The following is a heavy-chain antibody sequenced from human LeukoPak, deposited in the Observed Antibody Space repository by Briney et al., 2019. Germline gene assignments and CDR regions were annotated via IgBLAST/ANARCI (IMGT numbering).Heavy chain of an antibody. D-gene: IGHD3-10*01. CDR1: GGSISTYY. Sequence: SETLSLTCTVSGGSISTYYWSWIRQPPGKGLDWIGYIHYSGSPNYNPSLKSRVTISVDTSKNQFFLKLSSVTAADTAVYYCARVGFRTAFDIWGQGTMGTVSS. V-gene: IGHV4-59*01. J-gene: IGHJ3*02. CDR3: ARVGFRTAFDI. CDR2: IHYSGSP.